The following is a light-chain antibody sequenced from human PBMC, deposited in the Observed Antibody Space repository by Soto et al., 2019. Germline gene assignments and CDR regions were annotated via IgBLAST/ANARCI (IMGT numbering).Light chain of an antibody. J-gene: IGKJ1*01. CDR2: DAS. V-gene: IGKV3-20*01. Sequence: EIVLTQSPGTLSLSPGERATLSCRASQTLTNTYFAWYQQKPGQAPRLLIFDASTRAPGIPDRFSGSGSGTDFTLTISRLEPEDFAVYCCQLYGVSPKTFGQGTNVEVK. CDR1: QTLTNTY. CDR3: QLYGVSPKT.